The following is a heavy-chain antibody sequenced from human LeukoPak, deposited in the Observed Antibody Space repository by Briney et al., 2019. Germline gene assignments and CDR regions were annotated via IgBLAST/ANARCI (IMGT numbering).Heavy chain of an antibody. CDR2: IYYSGST. CDR1: GGSIRSYY. J-gene: IGHJ5*02. V-gene: IGHV4-59*01. D-gene: IGHD3-10*01. CDR3: ARGGYYYGSGPNNWFDP. Sequence: PSETLSLTCTVSGGSIRSYYWSWIRQPPGKGLEWIGYIYYSGSTNYNPSLKSRVTISVDTSKNQFSLKLSSVTAADTAVYYCARGGYYYGSGPNNWFDPWGQGTLVTVSS.